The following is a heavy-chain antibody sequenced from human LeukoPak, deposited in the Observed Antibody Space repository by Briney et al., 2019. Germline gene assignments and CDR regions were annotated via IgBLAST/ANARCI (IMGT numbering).Heavy chain of an antibody. CDR3: ARERAFYYFDY. CDR2: VVGNGGTT. J-gene: IGHJ4*02. V-gene: IGHV3-64*02. Sequence: GGSLRLACAASGFTFTSYTIHWVRHAPGKGLEYVSAVVGNGGTTYYADSVKGRFIISRDNSKNTVYLQMGSLRAEDTAEYYCARERAFYYFDYWGQGTLVTVSS. CDR1: GFTFTSYT.